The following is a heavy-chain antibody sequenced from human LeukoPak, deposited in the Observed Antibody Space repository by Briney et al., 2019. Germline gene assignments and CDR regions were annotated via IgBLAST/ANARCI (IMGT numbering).Heavy chain of an antibody. D-gene: IGHD4-23*01. CDR3: ARQEPYGGNSGFDY. Sequence: SETLSLTCTVSGGSISSYYWSWIRQPPVKVLEWIGYIYYSGSTNYNPSLKSRVTISVDTSKNQFSLKLSSVTAADTAVYYCARQEPYGGNSGFDYWGQGTLVTVSS. CDR2: IYYSGST. CDR1: GGSISSYY. V-gene: IGHV4-59*08. J-gene: IGHJ4*02.